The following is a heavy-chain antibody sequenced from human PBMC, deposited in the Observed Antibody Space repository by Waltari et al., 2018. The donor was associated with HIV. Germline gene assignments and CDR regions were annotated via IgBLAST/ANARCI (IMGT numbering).Heavy chain of an antibody. CDR3: AARKGYCSGGGCYSWDY. Sequence: QVQLVQSGAELKKPGSSVKVSCKTSGGTFNNYAISWVRQAPGPGLEWMGGIIPIFDTTKYAQNFQGRVTITADKSTSTAYMELRSLRSADTALYYCAARKGYCSGGGCYSWDYWGQGTLVTVSS. CDR1: GGTFNNYA. D-gene: IGHD2-15*01. CDR2: IIPIFDTT. V-gene: IGHV1-69*06. J-gene: IGHJ4*02.